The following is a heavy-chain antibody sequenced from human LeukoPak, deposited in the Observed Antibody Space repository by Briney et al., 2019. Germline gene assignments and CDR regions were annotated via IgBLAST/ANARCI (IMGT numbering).Heavy chain of an antibody. V-gene: IGHV1-46*01. CDR2: INPNGGSR. J-gene: IGHJ4*02. D-gene: IGHD3-10*01. Sequence: ASVKISCKASGYTFTSCYMHWVRQAPGRGFEWMGIINPNGGSRSYAQKFQGRVTMTRDTSTSTVFMELTTLTSQDTAVYYCARETVGLIRVTDWGQGTLVTVSS. CDR3: ARETVGLIRVTD. CDR1: GYTFTSCY.